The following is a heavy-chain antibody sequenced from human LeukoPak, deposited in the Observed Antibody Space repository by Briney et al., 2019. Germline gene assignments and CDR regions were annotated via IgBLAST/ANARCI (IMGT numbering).Heavy chain of an antibody. CDR1: GYTLTGYY. CDR2: INPNSGGT. V-gene: IGHV1-2*02. Sequence: ASVKVSCKASGYTLTGYYMHWVRQAPGQGLEWMGWINPNSGGTNYAQNFQGRVTMTRDTSISTAYMELSRLRSDDTAVYYCARDEPSDYWGQGTLVTVSS. J-gene: IGHJ4*02. CDR3: ARDEPSDY.